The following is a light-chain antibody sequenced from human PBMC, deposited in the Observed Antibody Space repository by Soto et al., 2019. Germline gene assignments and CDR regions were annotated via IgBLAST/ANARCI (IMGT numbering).Light chain of an antibody. CDR1: QGVTLT. Sequence: EIMMTQSPGTLSLSPGEGATLPCPASQGVTLTLAWYQQKPGQPPSLLLYGASTRATGIPVRFRGSGSGTEFTLTISSLQSEDSAVYYCHQYNSWPRGTFGPGTKVEIK. V-gene: IGKV3-15*01. CDR2: GAS. J-gene: IGKJ3*01. CDR3: HQYNSWPRGT.